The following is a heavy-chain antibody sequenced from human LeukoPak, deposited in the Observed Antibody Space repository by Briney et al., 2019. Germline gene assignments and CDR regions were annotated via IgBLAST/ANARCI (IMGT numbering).Heavy chain of an antibody. CDR2: IIPIFGTA. V-gene: IGHV1-69*05. D-gene: IGHD3-3*01. Sequence: SVKVSCKASGGTFSSYAISWVRQAPGQGLEWMGGIIPIFGTANYAQKFQGRVTITTDESTSTAYMELSSLRSEDTAVYYCARVPRGYDFWSGYYTDYYYYMDVWGKGTTVTVSS. J-gene: IGHJ6*03. CDR3: ARVPRGYDFWSGYYTDYYYYMDV. CDR1: GGTFSSYA.